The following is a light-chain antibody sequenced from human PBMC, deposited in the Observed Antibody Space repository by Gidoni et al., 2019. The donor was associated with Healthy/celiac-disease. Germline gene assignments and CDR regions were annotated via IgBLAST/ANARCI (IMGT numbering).Light chain of an antibody. CDR1: QGISSY. V-gene: IGKV1-8*01. CDR2: AAS. J-gene: IGKJ1*01. CDR3: QQYYSYPRT. Sequence: AIRMTQSPSSFSASTGDRVTITCRASQGISSYLAWYQQKPGKAPKLLIYAASTLQSGVPSRFSGSGSGTDFTLTISRLQSEDFATYYCQQYYSYPRTFGQXTKVEIK.